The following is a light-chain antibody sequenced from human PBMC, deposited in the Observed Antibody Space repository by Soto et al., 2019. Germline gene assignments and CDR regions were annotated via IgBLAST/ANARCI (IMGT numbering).Light chain of an antibody. CDR2: GAS. Sequence: EIVLTQSPGTLSLSPGERATLSCRASQSVSSSHLVWYQQKPGQATRLLIYGASSRATDIPDRFSGSGSGTDFTLTIRRLEPEDFAVYYCQQYVTSPLTFGGGTKVDIK. CDR1: QSVSSSH. J-gene: IGKJ4*01. CDR3: QQYVTSPLT. V-gene: IGKV3-20*01.